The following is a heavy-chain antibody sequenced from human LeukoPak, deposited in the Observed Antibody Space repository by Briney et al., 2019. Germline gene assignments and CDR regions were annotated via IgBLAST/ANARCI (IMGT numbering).Heavy chain of an antibody. J-gene: IGHJ6*03. V-gene: IGHV3-7*01. Sequence: GGSLRLSCAASGFTFSSYWMSWVRQAPGKGLEWVANIKQDGSEKYYVDSVKGRFTISRDNAKNSLYLQMNSLRAEDMAVYYCARGLEQLVRFFYYYMDVWGKGTTVTVSS. D-gene: IGHD6-6*01. CDR2: IKQDGSEK. CDR1: GFTFSSYW. CDR3: ARGLEQLVRFFYYYMDV.